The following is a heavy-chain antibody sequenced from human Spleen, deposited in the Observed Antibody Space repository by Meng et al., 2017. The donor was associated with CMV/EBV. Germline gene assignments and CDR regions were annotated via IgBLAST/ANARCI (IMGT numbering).Heavy chain of an antibody. Sequence: QITLKESGPTLVKPTQTLTLPCTFSGFSLSPSGVGVGWVRQPPGKALEWLALIYWDDDKRYSPSLKSRLTITKDTSKNQVVLTMTNMDPVDAATYYCAHYGDPNWFDPWGQGTLVTVSS. V-gene: IGHV2-5*02. CDR1: GFSLSPSGVG. J-gene: IGHJ5*02. CDR2: IYWDDDK. CDR3: AHYGDPNWFDP. D-gene: IGHD4-17*01.